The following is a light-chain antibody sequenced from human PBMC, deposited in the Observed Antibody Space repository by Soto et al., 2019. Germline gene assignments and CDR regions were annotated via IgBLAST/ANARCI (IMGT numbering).Light chain of an antibody. V-gene: IGKV3-20*01. CDR3: QQYGSSPQT. CDR1: QSVSSSY. CDR2: GAS. Sequence: EIVLTQSPGTLSLSPGERATLSCRASQSVSSSYLAWYQQKPGQAPSLLIYGASNRATGIPDRFSGSGSGTDFTLTISRLEPEDFAVYYGQQYGSSPQTFGQGTKVEIK. J-gene: IGKJ1*01.